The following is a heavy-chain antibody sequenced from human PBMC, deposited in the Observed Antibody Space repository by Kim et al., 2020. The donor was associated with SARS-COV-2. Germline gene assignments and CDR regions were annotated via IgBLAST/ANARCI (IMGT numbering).Heavy chain of an antibody. CDR3: AREYSSSSYYYYGMDV. D-gene: IGHD6-13*01. Sequence: FQGRVTITADESTSTAYMELSSLRSEDTAVYYCAREYSSSSYYYYGMDVWGQGTTVTVSS. J-gene: IGHJ6*02. V-gene: IGHV1-69*01.